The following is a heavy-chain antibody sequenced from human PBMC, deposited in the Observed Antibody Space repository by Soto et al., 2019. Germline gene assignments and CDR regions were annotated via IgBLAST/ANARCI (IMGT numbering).Heavy chain of an antibody. D-gene: IGHD6-6*01. V-gene: IGHV4-30-4*01. J-gene: IGHJ6*02. CDR3: ARVLSIAARPSSEVPFLYGMDV. CDR1: GGSISSGDYY. Sequence: QVQLQESGPGLVKPSQTLSLTCTVSGGSISSGDYYWSWIRQPPGKGLEWIGYIYYSGSTYYNPSLKSRVTISVDTSKNQFSLKLSSVTAADTAVYYCARVLSIAARPSSEVPFLYGMDVWGQGTTVTVSS. CDR2: IYYSGST.